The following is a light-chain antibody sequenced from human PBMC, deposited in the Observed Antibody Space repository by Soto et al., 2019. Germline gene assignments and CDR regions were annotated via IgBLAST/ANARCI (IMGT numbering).Light chain of an antibody. CDR1: QSVLYSSNKNNY. CDR3: QQSYITPLT. J-gene: IGKJ4*01. CDR2: WAS. Sequence: VRMQSPDAVASFRNERATINCKGSQSVLYSSNKNNYLAWYQQKPAQPPQLLIYWASTRVSGVPDRFSASGSGTDFTLTINSLQAEDVAVYCCQQSYITPLTFGGGTNADIK. V-gene: IGKV4-1*01.